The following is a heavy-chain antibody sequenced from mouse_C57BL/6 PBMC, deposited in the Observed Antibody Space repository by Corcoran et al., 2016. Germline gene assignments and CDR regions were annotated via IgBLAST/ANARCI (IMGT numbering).Heavy chain of an antibody. J-gene: IGHJ4*01. Sequence: DVQLQESGPGLVKPSQSLSLTCSVTGYSITSGYYWIWIRQFPGNKLEWMGDISYDGSNNYNPSLKNRISITRDTSTNQFFLKLNSVTTEDTATDYCARENCPEEYYAMDYWGQGTSVTVSS. V-gene: IGHV3-6*01. CDR2: ISYDGSN. CDR3: ARENCPEEYYAMDY. CDR1: GYSITSGYY.